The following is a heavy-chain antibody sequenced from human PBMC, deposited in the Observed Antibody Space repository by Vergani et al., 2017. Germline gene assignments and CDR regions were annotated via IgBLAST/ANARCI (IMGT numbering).Heavy chain of an antibody. CDR1: GFTFSSYG. CDR3: AKKGGSLYYYGVDV. Sequence: QVQLVESGGGVVQPGRSLRLSCAASGFTFSSYGMHWVRQAPGKGLEWVAVISYDGSNKYYADSVKGRFSISRDNSKNTLYLQMNSLRAEDTAVYFCAKKGGSLYYYGVDVWGKGTTVTVSS. CDR2: ISYDGSNK. J-gene: IGHJ6*04. D-gene: IGHD1-26*01. V-gene: IGHV3-30*18.